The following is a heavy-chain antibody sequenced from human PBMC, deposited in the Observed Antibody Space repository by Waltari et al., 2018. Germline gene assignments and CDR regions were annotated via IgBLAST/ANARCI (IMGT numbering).Heavy chain of an antibody. V-gene: IGHV1-18*01. CDR3: ARDLSYSSSWDPTDAFDI. Sequence: QVQLVQSGAEVKKPGASVKVSCKASGYTFTSYGISWVRQAPGQGLEWMVWISAYNGNTNYAQKLQGRVTMTTDTSTSTAYMELRSLRSDDTAVYYCARDLSYSSSWDPTDAFDIWGQGTMVTVSS. D-gene: IGHD6-13*01. J-gene: IGHJ3*02. CDR2: ISAYNGNT. CDR1: GYTFTSYG.